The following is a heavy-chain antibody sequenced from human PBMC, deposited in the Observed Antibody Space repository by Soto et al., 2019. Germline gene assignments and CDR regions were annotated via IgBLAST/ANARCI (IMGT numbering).Heavy chain of an antibody. CDR3: ASEPATARPEGVDF. D-gene: IGHD1-1*01. J-gene: IGHJ4*02. CDR1: GYTFSDYY. Sequence: QVQLVQSGAEVRKPGASVKVTCKASGYTFSDYYIHWVRQAPGQGLEWMGWINPNSGGTKYAPKFQGGVTMTRDTSITTAYMEFSRLRSGDTAVYYCASEPATARPEGVDFWGQGTLVTVSS. CDR2: INPNSGGT. V-gene: IGHV1-2*02.